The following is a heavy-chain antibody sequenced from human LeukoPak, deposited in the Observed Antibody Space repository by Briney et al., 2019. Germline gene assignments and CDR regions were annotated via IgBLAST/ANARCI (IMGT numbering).Heavy chain of an antibody. J-gene: IGHJ4*02. D-gene: IGHD4-17*01. CDR2: INHSGST. CDR1: GGSFSGYY. Sequence: SETLSLTCAVYGGSFSGYYWSWIRQPPGKGLEWIGEINHSGSTNYNPSLKSRVTISVDTSKNQFSLKLSSVTAADTAVYYCARVEDGDYVFDYWGQGTLVTVSS. CDR3: ARVEDGDYVFDY. V-gene: IGHV4-34*01.